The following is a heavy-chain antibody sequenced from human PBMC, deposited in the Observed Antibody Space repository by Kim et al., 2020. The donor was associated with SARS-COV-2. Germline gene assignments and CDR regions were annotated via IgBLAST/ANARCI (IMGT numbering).Heavy chain of an antibody. D-gene: IGHD3-10*01. J-gene: IGHJ4*02. CDR3: ARDRGAAHFFDY. V-gene: IGHV3-33*01. CDR1: GFIFNNFG. Sequence: GGSLRLSCAASGFIFNNFGMHWVRQASGKGLEWVAIIWFDGSNKYYADSVKGRFTISRDNSKNTLYLQMNSLRAEDTAVYYCARDRGAAHFFDYWGQGTPVTVSS. CDR2: IWFDGSNK.